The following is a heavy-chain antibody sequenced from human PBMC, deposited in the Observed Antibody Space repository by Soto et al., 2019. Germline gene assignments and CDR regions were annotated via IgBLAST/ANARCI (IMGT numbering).Heavy chain of an antibody. J-gene: IGHJ6*02. CDR3: AREERRITMIVVVITNGMDV. CDR2: ISHDGSNK. CDR1: GFTFSSYA. Sequence: LRLSCAASGFTFSSYAMHWVRQAPGKGLEWVAVISHDGSNKYYADSVKGRFTISRDNSKNTLYLQMNSLRAEDTAVYYCAREERRITMIVVVITNGMDVWGQGTTVTVSS. V-gene: IGHV3-30-3*01. D-gene: IGHD3-22*01.